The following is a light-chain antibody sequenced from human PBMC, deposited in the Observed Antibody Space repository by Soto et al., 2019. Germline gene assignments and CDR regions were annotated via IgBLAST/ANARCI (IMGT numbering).Light chain of an antibody. CDR1: QSISSD. V-gene: IGKV3-15*01. Sequence: EIVMTQSPATLSVSPGERATLSCRASQSISSDVAWYQQKPGQAPRLLIYGASTTATGIPARFSGSGSGTDFTLTISSLEPEDFAVYFCPQRSNWPRTFGGGTKV. CDR2: GAS. J-gene: IGKJ4*01. CDR3: PQRSNWPRT.